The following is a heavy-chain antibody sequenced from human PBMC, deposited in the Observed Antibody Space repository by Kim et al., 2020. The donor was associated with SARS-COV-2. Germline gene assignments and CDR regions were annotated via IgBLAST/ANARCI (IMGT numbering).Heavy chain of an antibody. CDR1: GYTFTSYY. Sequence: ASVKVSCKASGYTFTSYYMHWVRQAPGQGLEWMGIINPSGGSTSYAQKFQGRVTMTRDTSTSTVYMELSSLRSEDTAVYYCARDSVHYYYDSSGYDGDWFDPWGQGTLVTVSS. V-gene: IGHV1-46*01. J-gene: IGHJ5*02. CDR3: ARDSVHYYYDSSGYDGDWFDP. D-gene: IGHD3-22*01. CDR2: INPSGGST.